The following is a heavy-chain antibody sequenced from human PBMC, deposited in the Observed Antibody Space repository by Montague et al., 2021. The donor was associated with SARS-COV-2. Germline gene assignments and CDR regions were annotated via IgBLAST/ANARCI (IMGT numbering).Heavy chain of an antibody. CDR3: ARWGPQTLTLIGLRGKSASDY. J-gene: IGHJ4*02. CDR1: GGSISSRAYY. CDR2: INHSGTT. Sequence: SETLSLTCTVSGGSISSRAYYWGWIRQSPGKGLEWIAEINHSGTTNYNFNPSLRSRVTISVDTSKSQFSLKLSSVTAADTGVYYCARWGPQTLTLIGLRGKSASDYWGQGTLVTVSS. V-gene: IGHV4-39*01. D-gene: IGHD4-23*01.